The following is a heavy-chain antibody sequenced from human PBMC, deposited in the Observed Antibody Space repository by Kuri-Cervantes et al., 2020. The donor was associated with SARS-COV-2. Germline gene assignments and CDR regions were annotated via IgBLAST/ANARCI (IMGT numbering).Heavy chain of an antibody. J-gene: IGHJ4*02. V-gene: IGHV1-69*10. CDR1: GGTFSSYA. Sequence: SVKVSCKASGGTFSSYAISWVRQAPGQGLEWMGGIIPIFGIANYAQKLQGRVTMTTDTSTSTAYMELRSLRSDDTAVYYCAMAGYYYDSSGPPADYWGQGTLVTVSS. CDR2: IIPIFGIA. CDR3: AMAGYYYDSSGPPADY. D-gene: IGHD3-22*01.